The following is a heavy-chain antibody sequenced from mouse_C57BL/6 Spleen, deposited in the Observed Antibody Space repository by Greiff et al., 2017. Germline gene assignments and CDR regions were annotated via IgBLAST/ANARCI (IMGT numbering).Heavy chain of an antibody. Sequence: VMLVESGPGLVQPSQSLSITCTVSGFSLTSYGVHWVRQPPGKGLEWLGVIWSGGSTDYNAAFISRLSISKDNSKSQVFFKMNSLQADDTAIYYCAKGDNHYYGSSYEGYFDYWGQGTTLTVSS. V-gene: IGHV2-4*01. CDR2: IWSGGST. CDR1: GFSLTSYG. D-gene: IGHD1-1*01. J-gene: IGHJ2*01. CDR3: AKGDNHYYGSSYEGYFDY.